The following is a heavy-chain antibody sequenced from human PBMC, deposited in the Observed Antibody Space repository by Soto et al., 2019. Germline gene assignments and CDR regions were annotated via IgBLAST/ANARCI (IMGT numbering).Heavy chain of an antibody. CDR3: ARESSSSCHDY. CDR2: ISAYNGNT. V-gene: IGHV1-18*01. Sequence: QVQLVQSGAEVKKPGASVKVSCKASGYTFTSYGISWVRQAPGQGLEWMGWISAYNGNTNYAQKLQGRVTMTTDTATRTAYMELRSVKSGDTAVYYCARESSSSCHDYWGQGTLVTVSS. CDR1: GYTFTSYG. D-gene: IGHD6-13*01. J-gene: IGHJ4*02.